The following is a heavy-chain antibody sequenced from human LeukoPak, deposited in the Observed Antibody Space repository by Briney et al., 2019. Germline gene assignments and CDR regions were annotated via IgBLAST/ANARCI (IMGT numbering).Heavy chain of an antibody. CDR3: ARPGTLGYSGNNYQFDY. J-gene: IGHJ4*02. CDR1: GYTFTDYY. V-gene: IGHV1-2*02. D-gene: IGHD1-26*01. CDR2: INPNSGGT. Sequence: GASVKVSCKASGYTFTDYYMHWVRQAPGQGLEWMGWINPNSGGTSYAQNFQGRVTMTRDTSISTAYMELSRLRSDDTALYYCARPGTLGYSGNNYQFDYWGQGTLLTVSS.